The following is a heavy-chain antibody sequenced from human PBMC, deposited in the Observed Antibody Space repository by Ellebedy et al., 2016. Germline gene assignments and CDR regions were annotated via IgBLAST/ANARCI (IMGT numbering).Heavy chain of an antibody. CDR2: IYYFGKT. CDR1: GGSIISNDFF. D-gene: IGHD5-12*01. CDR3: ARGGYGGFLY. J-gene: IGHJ4*02. Sequence: SETLSLTXTVSGGSIISNDFFWTWIRQPPGKGLEWIGHIYYFGKTDSNPSLRSRVTMSVDTDKNQFSLNLNSVTAADTAVYYCARGGYGGFLYWGQGTLVTVSS. V-gene: IGHV4-30-4*01.